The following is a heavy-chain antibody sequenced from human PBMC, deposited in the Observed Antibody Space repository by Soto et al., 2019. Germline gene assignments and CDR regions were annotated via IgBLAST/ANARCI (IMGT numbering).Heavy chain of an antibody. V-gene: IGHV3-7*01. Sequence: EVQLAESGGGLVQPGGSLRLSCAASGFTISSYWMSWVRQAPGKGLEWVANIKKDGSEKYYVDSVKGRFTISRDTAKNSLYLQMNSLRAEDTAMYYCARRGDYNDYGGQGTLVTVSS. CDR2: IKKDGSEK. CDR3: ARRGDYNDY. D-gene: IGHD3-10*01. J-gene: IGHJ4*02. CDR1: GFTISSYW.